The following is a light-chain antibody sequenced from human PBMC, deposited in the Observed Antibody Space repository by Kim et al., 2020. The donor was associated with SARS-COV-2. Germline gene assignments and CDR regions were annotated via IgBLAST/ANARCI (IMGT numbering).Light chain of an antibody. V-gene: IGLV3-19*01. J-gene: IGLJ3*02. CDR1: SLRSYY. CDR3: NSRDNKTNQWV. Sequence: SSELTQDPAVSVALGQTVRITCQGDSLRSYYASWYQQKPGQAPVLVIYDKDNRPSGIPDRFSGSGSGNTASLTITGAQAEDEAGYYCNSRDNKTNQWVFG. CDR2: DKD.